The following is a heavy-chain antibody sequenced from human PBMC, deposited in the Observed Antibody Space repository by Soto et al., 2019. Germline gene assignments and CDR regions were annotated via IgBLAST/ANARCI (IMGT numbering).Heavy chain of an antibody. CDR3: SWGSYRYFDY. V-gene: IGHV4-39*07. D-gene: IGHD3-16*02. CDR2: INHSGST. Sequence: SETLSLTCTVSGGSISSGGYYWSWLRQHPGKGLEWIGEINHSGSTNYNPSLKSRVTISVDTSKNQFSLKLSSVTAADTAVYYCSWGSYRYFDYWGQGTLVTVSS. CDR1: GGSISSGGYY. J-gene: IGHJ4*02.